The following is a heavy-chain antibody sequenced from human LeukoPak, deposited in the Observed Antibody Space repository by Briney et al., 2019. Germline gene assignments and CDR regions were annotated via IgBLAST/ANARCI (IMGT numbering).Heavy chain of an antibody. CDR3: ARGGYTYGRHGMDV. CDR1: GYTFTGHY. CDR2: INAHSGDT. D-gene: IGHD5-18*01. Sequence: GASVKVSCKASGYTFTGHYMHWVRQAPGQGLEWMGWINAHSGDTKSAKNFQGRVTLTRDTSISTAYMELSSLRSDDTAVYYCARGGYTYGRHGMDVWGQGTTVTVSS. J-gene: IGHJ6*02. V-gene: IGHV1-2*02.